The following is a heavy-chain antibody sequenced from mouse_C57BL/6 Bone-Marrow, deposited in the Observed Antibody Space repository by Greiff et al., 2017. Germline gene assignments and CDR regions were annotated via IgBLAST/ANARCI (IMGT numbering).Heavy chain of an antibody. CDR2: IYPEDGET. D-gene: IGHD1-1*01. Sequence: EVQLQESGAELVKPGASVTLSCTASGFNIQDYYMHWVKQRTEPGLAWIGRIYPEDGETKYAPKFQGKDTITADTSSNTAYLQLSSLTSEDTAVYYCAQFSYYYGSPAWFAYWGQGTLVTVSA. J-gene: IGHJ3*01. CDR3: AQFSYYYGSPAWFAY. V-gene: IGHV14-2*01. CDR1: GFNIQDYY.